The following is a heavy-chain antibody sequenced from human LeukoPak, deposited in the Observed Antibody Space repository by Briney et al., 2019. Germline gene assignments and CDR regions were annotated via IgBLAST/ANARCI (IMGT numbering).Heavy chain of an antibody. J-gene: IGHJ3*02. CDR1: GFTVGDYV. V-gene: IGHV3-49*04. CDR2: IRSKAYGGTT. D-gene: IGHD3-22*01. Sequence: GGSLRLSCTASGFTVGDYVMSWVRQAPGKGLEWVGFIRSKAYGGTTKNAASVKGRFTISRDDSRSIAYLQMNSLKTEDTAVYYCTRRYNYDSSGYYYVRDAFDIWGQGTMVTVSS. CDR3: TRRYNYDSSGYYYVRDAFDI.